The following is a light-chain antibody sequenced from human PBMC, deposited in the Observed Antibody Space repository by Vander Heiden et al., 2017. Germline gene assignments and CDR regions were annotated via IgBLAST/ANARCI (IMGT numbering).Light chain of an antibody. V-gene: IGKV1-33*01. CDR1: QDISNY. Sequence: IQMIQSPSSPSASVGNRVTNTWQANQDISNYLNWYQQKPGKAPKLLIYDASNWETGVPARFSGSGSGTDFTFTISSLQPEDIATYYCQQYDSLPLTFGGGTKVEIK. CDR3: QQYDSLPLT. CDR2: DAS. J-gene: IGKJ4*01.